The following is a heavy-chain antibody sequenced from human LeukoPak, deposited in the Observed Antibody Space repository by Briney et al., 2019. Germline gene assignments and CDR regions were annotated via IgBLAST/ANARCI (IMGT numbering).Heavy chain of an antibody. D-gene: IGHD6-13*01. CDR3: ARGKGRAAAGTVWYYYYGMDV. V-gene: IGHV4-34*01. CDR1: GGSFSGYY. J-gene: IGHJ6*02. CDR2: INHSGST. Sequence: SETLSLTCAVYGGSFSGYYWSWIRQPPGEGLEWIGEINHSGSTNYNPSLKSRVTISVDTSKNQFSLKLSSVTAADTAVYYCARGKGRAAAGTVWYYYYGMDVWGQGTTVTVSS.